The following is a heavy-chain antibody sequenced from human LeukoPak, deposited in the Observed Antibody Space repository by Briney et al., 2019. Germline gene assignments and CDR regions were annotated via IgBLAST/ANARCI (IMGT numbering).Heavy chain of an antibody. CDR2: INPNSGGT. J-gene: IGHJ4*02. D-gene: IGHD2-2*01. V-gene: IGHV1-2*02. CDR3: ATDVGYCSSTSCRDY. CDR1: GYTFTGYY. Sequence: ASVKVSXKASGYTFTGYYMHWVRQAPGQGLEWMGWINPNSGGTNYAQKFQGRVTMTRDTSISTAYMELSRLRSDDTAVYYCATDVGYCSSTSCRDYWGQGTLVTVSS.